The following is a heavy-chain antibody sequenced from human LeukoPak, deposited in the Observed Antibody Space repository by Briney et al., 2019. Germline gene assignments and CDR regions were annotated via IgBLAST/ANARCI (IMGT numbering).Heavy chain of an antibody. CDR3: ARASAYNFWSGYYHDY. CDR1: GFTVSSNY. CDR2: IYTGGST. V-gene: IGHV3-66*01. J-gene: IGHJ4*02. Sequence: EAGGSLRLSCAASGFTVSSNYMSWVRQAPGKGLEWVSVIYTGGSTYYADSVKGRFTISRDNAKNTLYLQMNSLRAEDTAVYYCARASAYNFWSGYYHDYWGQGTLVTVSS. D-gene: IGHD3-3*01.